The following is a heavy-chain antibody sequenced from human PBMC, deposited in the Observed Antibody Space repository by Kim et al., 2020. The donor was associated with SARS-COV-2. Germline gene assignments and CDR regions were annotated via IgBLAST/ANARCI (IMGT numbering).Heavy chain of an antibody. D-gene: IGHD6-13*01. V-gene: IGHV4-39*01. CDR1: GGSISDNYHY. CDR3: ARHVWAGYSSTWYMDY. J-gene: IGHJ4*02. CDR2: IFYSGST. Sequence: SETLSLTCSVSGGSISDNYHYWAWIRQPPGKGLEWIGSIFYSGSTYYNPSLKTQVTLSVDTPKNQFSLKVRSVTAADTAVYYCARHVWAGYSSTWYMDYWGQGTRVTVSS.